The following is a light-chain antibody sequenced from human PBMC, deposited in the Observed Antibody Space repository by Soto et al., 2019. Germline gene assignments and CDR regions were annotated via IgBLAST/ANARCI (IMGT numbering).Light chain of an antibody. CDR3: QQPGS. Sequence: EIVLTQSPATLSLSPGETATLSCRASQSVSSSLAWYQQKPGQAPRLLLYDASNRATGIPGRFSGSASGTAFTLTISILESDDVAVYFCQQPGSFGGGTKV. J-gene: IGKJ4*01. CDR2: DAS. CDR1: QSVSSS. V-gene: IGKV3-11*01.